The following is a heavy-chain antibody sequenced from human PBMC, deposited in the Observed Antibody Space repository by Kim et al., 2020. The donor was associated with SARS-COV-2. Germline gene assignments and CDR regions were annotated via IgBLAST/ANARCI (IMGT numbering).Heavy chain of an antibody. J-gene: IGHJ5*02. Sequence: SETLSLTCAVYGGSFSGYYWSWIRQPPGKGLEWIGEINHSGSTNYNPSLKSRVTISVDTSKNQFSLKLSSVTAADTAVYYCARSGEDIVVVPAVFAYRYNWFDPWGQGTLVTVSS. D-gene: IGHD2-2*01. CDR3: ARSGEDIVVVPAVFAYRYNWFDP. V-gene: IGHV4-34*01. CDR2: INHSGST. CDR1: GGSFSGYY.